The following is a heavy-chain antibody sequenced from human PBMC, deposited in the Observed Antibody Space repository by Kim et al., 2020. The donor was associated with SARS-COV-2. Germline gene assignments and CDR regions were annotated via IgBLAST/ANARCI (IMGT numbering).Heavy chain of an antibody. Sequence: ESVKGRLTIDKENSKNTLYLQMNSLKAKDTAVYYCAKDESWVATAEYFQHWGQGTLVTVSS. CDR3: AKDESWVATAEYFQH. D-gene: IGHD2-15*01. V-gene: IGHV3-23*01. J-gene: IGHJ1*01.